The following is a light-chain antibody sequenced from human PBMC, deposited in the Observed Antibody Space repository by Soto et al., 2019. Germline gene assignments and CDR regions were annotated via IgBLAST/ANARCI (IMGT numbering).Light chain of an antibody. CDR2: DAS. J-gene: IGKJ3*01. Sequence: EIVLTQSPGTLSLSPGERATLSCRASQSVGSYLAWYQQEPGQAPRLLIYDASNRATGIPARFSGSGSGTEFSLTISSLEPEDFAIYYCQQRTNWQFSFGPGTKVDLK. V-gene: IGKV3-11*01. CDR3: QQRTNWQFS. CDR1: QSVGSY.